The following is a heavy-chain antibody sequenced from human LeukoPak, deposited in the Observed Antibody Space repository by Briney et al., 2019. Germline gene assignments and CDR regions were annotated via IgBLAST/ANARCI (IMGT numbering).Heavy chain of an antibody. CDR2: IKQDGSEK. J-gene: IGHJ6*03. V-gene: IGHV3-7*01. D-gene: IGHD1-1*01. CDR3: ERRQPYYYYMDV. Sequence: PGGPLTLSCAASGFPFSIYWMSGVRQAPGKALEGVANIKQDGSEKYYVDSMNRRFTISRDSAKTAQYLQMNSLRAEDTAMYYGERRQPYYYYMDVWGKGTTVTVSS. CDR1: GFPFSIYW.